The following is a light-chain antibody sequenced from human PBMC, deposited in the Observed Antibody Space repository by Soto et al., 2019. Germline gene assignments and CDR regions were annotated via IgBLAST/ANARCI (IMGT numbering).Light chain of an antibody. J-gene: IGLJ1*01. V-gene: IGLV1-44*01. Sequence: SVLTQPPSASGTPGQRVTISCSGSSSNIGSNTVNWYQQLPGTAPKLLIYSNNQRPSGVPDRFSGSKSGTSASLAISGLQSEDEADYYYAAWDDSVNGFYVFGSGTKVNV. CDR1: SSNIGSNT. CDR2: SNN. CDR3: AAWDDSVNGFYV.